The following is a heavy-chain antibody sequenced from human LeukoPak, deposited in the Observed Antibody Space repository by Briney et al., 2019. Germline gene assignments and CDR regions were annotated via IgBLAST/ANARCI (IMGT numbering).Heavy chain of an antibody. CDR3: ARDGGDGYSYGYHDVFDI. Sequence: PGGSLRLSCAASGFTFSSYSMNWVRQAPGKGLEWVSSISSSSSYIYYADSVKGRFTISRDNAKNSLYLQMNSLRAEDAAVYYCARDGGDGYSYGYHDVFDIWGQGTMVTVSS. D-gene: IGHD5-18*01. CDR2: ISSSSSYI. CDR1: GFTFSSYS. J-gene: IGHJ3*02. V-gene: IGHV3-21*01.